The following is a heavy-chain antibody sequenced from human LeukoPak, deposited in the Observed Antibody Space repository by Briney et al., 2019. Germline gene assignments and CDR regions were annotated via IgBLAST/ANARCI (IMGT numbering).Heavy chain of an antibody. V-gene: IGHV3-23*01. CDR1: GFTFNSYA. J-gene: IGHJ4*02. CDR3: AKGSSSGWYDSFDH. CDR2: MSGSGGST. D-gene: IGHD6-19*01. Sequence: GGSLRLSCEASGFTFNSYAMSWVRQAPGKGLEWVSAMSGSGGSTYHADSVKGRVTISRDNSKNTLYLEMNSLRAEDTAVYYCAKGSSSGWYDSFDHWGQGTLVTVSS.